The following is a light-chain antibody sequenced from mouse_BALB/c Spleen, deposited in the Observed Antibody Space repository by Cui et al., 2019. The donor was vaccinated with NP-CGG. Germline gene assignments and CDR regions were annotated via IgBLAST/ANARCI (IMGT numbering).Light chain of an antibody. CDR1: PGVITTSNQ. Sequence: QVVTPQSAALTTSLGEVILLTRRRSPGVITTSNQANWVQEKTGHLFTGLIGGTNNRAPGVPARFAGSLIGDKAALNMTGAQTAIVQQPFRVFGGGTKLTVL. V-gene: IGLV1*01. J-gene: IGLJ1*01. CDR2: GTN. CDR3: V.